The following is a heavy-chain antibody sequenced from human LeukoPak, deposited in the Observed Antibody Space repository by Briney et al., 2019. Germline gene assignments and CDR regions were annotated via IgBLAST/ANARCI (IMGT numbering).Heavy chain of an antibody. D-gene: IGHD3-22*01. CDR3: ARDYDSRGDYLDAFDV. CDR1: GFTFSAYG. J-gene: IGHJ3*01. V-gene: IGHV3-33*01. Sequence: GGSLRLSCAASGFTFSAYGMHWVRQAPGKGLEWVAVIWSDGSERYYADSVKGRFTISRDNSKNTLDLQMNSLRAEDTAVYYCARDYDSRGDYLDAFDVCGQGTMVTVSS. CDR2: IWSDGSER.